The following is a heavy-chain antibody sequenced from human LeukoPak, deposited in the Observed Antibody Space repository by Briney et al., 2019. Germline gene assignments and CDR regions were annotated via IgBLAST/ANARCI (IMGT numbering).Heavy chain of an antibody. CDR1: GGSISSYY. V-gene: IGHV4-59*01. Sequence: KFSETLSLTCTVSGGSISSYYWSWIRQPPGKGLEWIGYIYYSGSTNYNPSLKSRVTISVDTSKNQLSLKLSSVTAADTAVYYCARGASGWSGYYHYCYYMDVWGKGSTVTVSS. CDR3: ARGASGWSGYYHYCYYMDV. CDR2: IYYSGST. D-gene: IGHD3-3*01. J-gene: IGHJ6*03.